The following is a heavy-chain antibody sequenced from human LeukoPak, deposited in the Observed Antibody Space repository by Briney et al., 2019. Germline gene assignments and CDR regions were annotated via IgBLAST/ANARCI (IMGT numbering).Heavy chain of an antibody. CDR1: GGSISTYY. J-gene: IGHJ3*02. V-gene: IGHV4-59*12. CDR2: VCYTGTT. D-gene: IGHD2-15*01. CDR3: AREIGYCAGGSCYFGAFDM. Sequence: PSETLSLTCTVSGGSISTYYWNWIRQSPGKGLEWLGYVCYTGTTNYNPSLSSRVSISVDTSKDQFSLILTSVTAADTAVYFCAREIGYCAGGSCYFGAFDMWGQGTKVRVSS.